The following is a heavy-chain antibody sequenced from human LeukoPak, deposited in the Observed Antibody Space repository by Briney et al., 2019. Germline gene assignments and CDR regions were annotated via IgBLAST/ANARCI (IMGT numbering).Heavy chain of an antibody. CDR1: GGSISSYY. V-gene: IGHV4-59*01. CDR2: IYYSGGT. D-gene: IGHD3-22*01. Sequence: LETLSLTCTVSGGSISSYYWSWIRQPPGKGLEWIGYIYYSGGTNYNPSLKSRVTISVDTSKNQFSLKLSSVTAADTAVYYCARVSLKAMIVVAKSAFDIWGQGTMVTVSS. J-gene: IGHJ3*02. CDR3: ARVSLKAMIVVAKSAFDI.